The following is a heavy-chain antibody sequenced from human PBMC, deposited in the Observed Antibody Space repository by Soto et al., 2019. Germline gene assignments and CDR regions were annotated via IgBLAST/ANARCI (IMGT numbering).Heavy chain of an antibody. CDR1: GGCISSSSYD. Sequence: SETLSLTCTVSGGCISSSSYDWGWIRQPPGKGLEWIGSIYYSGSPYYNPSLKSRVTISVDTSKNQFSLKLSSVTAEDTAVYYCAKPADFPAASHYYYMDVWGKGTTVPVSS. J-gene: IGHJ6*03. CDR2: IYYSGSP. CDR3: AKPADFPAASHYYYMDV. V-gene: IGHV4-39*07. D-gene: IGHD2-15*01.